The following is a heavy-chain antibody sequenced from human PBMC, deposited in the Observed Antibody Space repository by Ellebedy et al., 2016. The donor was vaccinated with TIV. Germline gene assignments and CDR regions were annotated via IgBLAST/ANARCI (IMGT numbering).Heavy chain of an antibody. V-gene: IGHV5-10-1*01. CDR3: ARSPYYSDRSGWFDP. CDR2: IDPSDSYT. D-gene: IGHD3-22*01. J-gene: IGHJ5*02. CDR1: GYSFTTYW. Sequence: GESLKISCKGSGYSFTTYWISWVRQMPGKGLEWMGRIDPSDSYTNYRPSFEGHVTISVDKSISTAYLQWSSLKASDSAMYYCARSPYYSDRSGWFDPWGQGTLVTVSS.